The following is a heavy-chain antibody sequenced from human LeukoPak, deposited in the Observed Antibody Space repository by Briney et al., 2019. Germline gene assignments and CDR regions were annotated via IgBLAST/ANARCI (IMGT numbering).Heavy chain of an antibody. D-gene: IGHD2-15*01. V-gene: IGHV3-74*01. CDR1: GLTFRNYW. CDR2: INSDRSST. CDR3: ARGGYCSGGSCYRIDP. J-gene: IGHJ5*02. Sequence: GGSLRLSCADSGLTFRNYWMHWVRQAPGKGLVWVARINSDRSSTSYADSVKGRFTISRDNAKNTLYLQMNSLRAEDTAVYYCARGGYCSGGSCYRIDPWGQGTLVTVSS.